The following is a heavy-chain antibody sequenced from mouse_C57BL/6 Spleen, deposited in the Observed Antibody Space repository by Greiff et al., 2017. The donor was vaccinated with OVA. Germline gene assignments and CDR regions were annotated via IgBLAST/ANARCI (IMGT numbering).Heavy chain of an antibody. CDR1: GFNIKDYY. D-gene: IGHD1-1*01. J-gene: IGHJ2*01. CDR3: TNHHYYGSSGHLDY. V-gene: IGHV14-1*01. Sequence: VQLQQSGAELVRPGASVKLSCTASGFNIKDYYMHWVKQRPEQGLEWIGRIDPEDGDTEYAPKFQGKATMTADTSSNTAYLQLSSLTSEDTAVYYCTNHHYYGSSGHLDYWGQGTTLTVSS. CDR2: IDPEDGDT.